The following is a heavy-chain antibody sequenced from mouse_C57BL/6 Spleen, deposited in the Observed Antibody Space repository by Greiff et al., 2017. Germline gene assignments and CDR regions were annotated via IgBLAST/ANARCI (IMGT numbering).Heavy chain of an antibody. CDR2: IYPRSGNT. J-gene: IGHJ3*01. CDR3: ARGYGSSYGFAY. Sequence: QVQLQQSGAELARPGASVKLSCKTSGYTFTSYGISWVKQRTGQGLEWIGEIYPRSGNTYYNEKFKGKATLTADKSSSTAYMELRSLTSEDSAVYFCARGYGSSYGFAYWGQGTLVTVSA. D-gene: IGHD1-1*01. V-gene: IGHV1-81*01. CDR1: GYTFTSYG.